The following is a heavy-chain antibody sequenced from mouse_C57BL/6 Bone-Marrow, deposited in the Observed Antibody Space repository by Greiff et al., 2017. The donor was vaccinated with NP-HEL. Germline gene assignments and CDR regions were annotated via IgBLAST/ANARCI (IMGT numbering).Heavy chain of an antibody. CDR1: GYTFTSYG. J-gene: IGHJ4*01. CDR3: ARTSSYGSSSFYAMDY. CDR2: IYPRSGNT. Sequence: VQLVESGAGLARPGASVKLSCKASGYTFTSYGISWVKQRTGQGLEWIGEIYPRSGNTYYNEKFKGKATLTADKSSSTAYMELRSLTSEDSAVYFCARTSSYGSSSFYAMDYWGQGTSVTVSS. V-gene: IGHV1-81*01. D-gene: IGHD1-1*01.